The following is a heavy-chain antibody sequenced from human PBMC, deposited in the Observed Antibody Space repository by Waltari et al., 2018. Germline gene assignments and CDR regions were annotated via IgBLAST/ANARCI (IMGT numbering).Heavy chain of an antibody. Sequence: QVQLVESGGGLVKPGGSLRLSWAASGFTFSDYYMTWLRRAPGKGLEWVSYISSSSYTNYADFVKGRFTISRDNAKNSLYLQMNSLRAEDTAVYYCAREWEAAEYNWFDPWGQGTLVTVSS. CDR2: ISSSSYT. V-gene: IGHV3-11*06. CDR3: AREWEAAEYNWFDP. J-gene: IGHJ5*02. D-gene: IGHD1-26*01. CDR1: GFTFSDYY.